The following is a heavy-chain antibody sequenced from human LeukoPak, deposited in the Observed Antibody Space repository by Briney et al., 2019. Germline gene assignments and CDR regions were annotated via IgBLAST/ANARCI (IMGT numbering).Heavy chain of an antibody. V-gene: IGHV4-39*01. CDR2: IYYSGST. D-gene: IGHD4-17*01. CDR1: GGSISNTSYY. CDR3: ARPHSYADYYFDY. Sequence: SETLSLTCTVSGGSISNTSYYWGWIRQPPGKGLEWIGFIYYSGSTYYNPSLKSRVTISVDTSKNQFSLKLTSVTAADTAVYYCARPHSYADYYFDYWGQRTLVTVSS. J-gene: IGHJ4*02.